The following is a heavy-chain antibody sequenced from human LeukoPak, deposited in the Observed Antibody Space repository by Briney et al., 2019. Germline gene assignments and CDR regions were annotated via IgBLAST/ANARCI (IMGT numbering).Heavy chain of an antibody. CDR1: GYTFTSYD. V-gene: IGHV1-8*01. CDR3: ARGPDYDFWSGYSNYYYMDV. CDR2: MNPNSGNT. Sequence: ASVKVSCKASGYTFTSYDINWVRQATGQGLEWMGWMNPNSGNTGYAQKFQGRVTMTRNTSISTAYMELSSLRSEDTAVYYCARGPDYDFWSGYSNYYYMDVWGKGTTVTVSS. D-gene: IGHD3-3*01. J-gene: IGHJ6*03.